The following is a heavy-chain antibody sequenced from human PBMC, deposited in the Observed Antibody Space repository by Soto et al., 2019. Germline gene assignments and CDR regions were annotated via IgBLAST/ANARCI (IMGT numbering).Heavy chain of an antibody. CDR2: ISSSSSYI. J-gene: IGHJ6*02. CDR3: ARDPELRFLEWPTSYGMDV. CDR1: GFTFSSYS. V-gene: IGHV3-21*01. D-gene: IGHD3-3*01. Sequence: PGGSLRFSCAASGFTFSSYSMNWVRQAPGKGLEWVSSISSSSSYIYYADSVKGRFTISRDNAKNSLYLQMNSLRAEDTAVYYCARDPELRFLEWPTSYGMDVWGQGTTVTVSS.